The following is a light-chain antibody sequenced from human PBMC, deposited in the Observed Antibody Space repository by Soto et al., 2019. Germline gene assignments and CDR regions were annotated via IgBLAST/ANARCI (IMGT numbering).Light chain of an antibody. J-gene: IGLJ1*01. V-gene: IGLV2-8*01. CDR1: SSDVGDYNY. CDR2: EVS. CDR3: NSYTSSSTHV. Sequence: QSALTQPPSASGSPGQSVTISCTGTSSDVGDYNYVSWYQQHPGKAPKLMIYEVSKRPSGVPDRFSGSKSGNTASLTISGLQAEDEADYYCNSYTSSSTHVFGTGTQLTVL.